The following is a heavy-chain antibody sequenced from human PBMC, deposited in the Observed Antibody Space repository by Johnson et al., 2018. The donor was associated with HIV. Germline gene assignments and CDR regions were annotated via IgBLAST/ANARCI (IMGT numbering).Heavy chain of an antibody. D-gene: IGHD1-26*01. CDR1: GFTFSSYG. J-gene: IGHJ3*02. CDR2: IWYDGSKK. CDR3: AKDRGSPGIPAAFDI. Sequence: VQLVESGGGVVQPGRSLRLSCAASGFTFSSYGMHWVRQAPGKGLEWVAVIWYDGSKKYYADSVKGRLTISRDNSKNTLYLQMNSLRAEDTAVYYCAKDRGSPGIPAAFDIWGQGTMVTVSS. V-gene: IGHV3-33*06.